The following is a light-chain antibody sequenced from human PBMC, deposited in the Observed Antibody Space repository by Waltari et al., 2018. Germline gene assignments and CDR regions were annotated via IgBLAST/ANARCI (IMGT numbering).Light chain of an antibody. CDR3: LQYYTFPFT. J-gene: IGKJ3*01. CDR2: AAS. CDR1: QGISSY. V-gene: IGKV1-8*01. Sequence: AIRMTQSPPSFSASTGDRVTITCRANQGISSYLAWFQQKPGKAPKLLIYAASTLQTGVPSRFSGSGSGTDFTLTISCLQSEDLATYYCLQYYTFPFTFGPGTKVDVK.